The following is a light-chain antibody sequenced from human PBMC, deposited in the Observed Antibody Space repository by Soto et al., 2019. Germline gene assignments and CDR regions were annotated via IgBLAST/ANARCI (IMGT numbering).Light chain of an antibody. Sequence: ELFLTQSPGTPSFSPGGRATLSCRASQSVSSSYLAWYQQKPGQAPRLLIYDASTRATGIPARFSGSGSETDFTLTITSLEPEDFAVYYCQQRNNWPPITFGQGTRLENK. CDR1: QSVSSSY. CDR3: QQRNNWPPIT. V-gene: IGKV3D-20*02. J-gene: IGKJ5*01. CDR2: DAS.